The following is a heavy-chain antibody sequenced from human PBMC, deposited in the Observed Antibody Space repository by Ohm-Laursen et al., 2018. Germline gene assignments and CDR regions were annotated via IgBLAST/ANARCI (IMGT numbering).Heavy chain of an antibody. CDR3: AKGQHYYDSSGYYFQDHFDY. D-gene: IGHD3-22*01. CDR2: ISWNSGSI. Sequence: SLRLSCAASGFTFDDYAMHWVRQAPGKGLEWVSGISWNSGSIGYADSVKGRFTISRDNAKNSLYLQMNSLRAEDTALYYCAKGQHYYDSSGYYFQDHFDYWGQGTLVTVSS. J-gene: IGHJ4*02. CDR1: GFTFDDYA. V-gene: IGHV3-9*01.